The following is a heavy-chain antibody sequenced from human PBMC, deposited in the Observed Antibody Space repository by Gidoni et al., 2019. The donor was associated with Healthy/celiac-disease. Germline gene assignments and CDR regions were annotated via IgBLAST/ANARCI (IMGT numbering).Heavy chain of an antibody. CDR1: GFPSSSYW. Sequence: EVQLVESGGGLVQPGGSLRLSCAASGFPSSSYWMHWVRQAPGKGLVWVSRFNSDGSSTSYADSVKGRFTISRDNAKNTLYLQMNSLRAEDTAVYYCARDTLRWGYCSGGSCYRTDYWGQGTLVTVSS. CDR2: FNSDGSST. CDR3: ARDTLRWGYCSGGSCYRTDY. D-gene: IGHD2-15*01. V-gene: IGHV3-74*01. J-gene: IGHJ4*02.